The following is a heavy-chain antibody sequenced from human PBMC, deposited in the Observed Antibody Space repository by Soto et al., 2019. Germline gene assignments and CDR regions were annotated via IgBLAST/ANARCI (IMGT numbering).Heavy chain of an antibody. D-gene: IGHD6-19*01. Sequence: QVPLQESGPGLVKPSETLSLNCTVSGGPISSYYWSWIRQSPGKGLELIGYIYYSGSANYNPSLNGRVPLSVDPSKNQFSLELSSVTAADTAVYYCARGSSGWTPRLDYWGQGTLVTFSA. CDR3: ARGSSGWTPRLDY. V-gene: IGHV4-59*01. CDR2: IYYSGSA. CDR1: GGPISSYY. J-gene: IGHJ4*02.